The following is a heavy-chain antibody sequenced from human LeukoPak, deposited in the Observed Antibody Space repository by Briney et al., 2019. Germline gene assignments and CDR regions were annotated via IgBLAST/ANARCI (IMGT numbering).Heavy chain of an antibody. Sequence: PSETLSLTCDVSGGSISISKWWSWVRQPPGKGLEWIGEIYHSGSTNYNPSLKSRVTISVDKSKNQFSLKLTSVTAADTAVYYCAGTCPRDGYNGPCYWGQGTLVTVSS. CDR2: IYHSGST. CDR1: GGSISISKW. D-gene: IGHD5-24*01. CDR3: AGTCPRDGYNGPCY. J-gene: IGHJ4*02. V-gene: IGHV4-4*02.